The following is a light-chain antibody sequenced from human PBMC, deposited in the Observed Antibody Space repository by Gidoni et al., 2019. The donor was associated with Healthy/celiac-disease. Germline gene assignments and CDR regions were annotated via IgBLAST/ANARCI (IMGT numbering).Light chain of an antibody. CDR1: QGISSY. Sequence: DIQLTQSPSFLSASVGDRVTITRRASQGISSYLAWYQQKPGKAPKLLIYAASTLQSGVPSRFSGSGSGTEFTLTISSLQPEDFATYYCQQLNSSTCTFXQXTKLEIK. J-gene: IGKJ2*02. CDR2: AAS. CDR3: QQLNSSTCT. V-gene: IGKV1-9*01.